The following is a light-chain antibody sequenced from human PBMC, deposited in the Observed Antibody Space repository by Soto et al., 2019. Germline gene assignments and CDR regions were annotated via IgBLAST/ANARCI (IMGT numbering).Light chain of an antibody. J-gene: IGLJ1*01. Sequence: QSALTQPRSVSGSPGQSVTISCTGTSSDVGGYDYVSWYQQHPGKAPKLLIYDVSKRPSGVTDRFSGSKSGNTASLTISGLQAEDEADYYCCSYAGSYNYVFGTETKVTVL. CDR1: SSDVGGYDY. CDR2: DVS. CDR3: CSYAGSYNYV. V-gene: IGLV2-11*01.